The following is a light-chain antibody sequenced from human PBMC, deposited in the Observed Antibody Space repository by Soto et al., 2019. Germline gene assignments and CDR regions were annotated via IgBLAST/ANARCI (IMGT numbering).Light chain of an antibody. Sequence: QSVLTQPASVSGSPGQSITISCTGTSSHVGGYKYVSCYQQHPGKAPKLLIYEVSNRPSGISNRFSASKSDNTASLTISGLRAEDEADYYCSSYRSGDLHVFGTGTKVAVL. V-gene: IGLV2-14*01. CDR2: EVS. J-gene: IGLJ1*01. CDR3: SSYRSGDLHV. CDR1: SSHVGGYKY.